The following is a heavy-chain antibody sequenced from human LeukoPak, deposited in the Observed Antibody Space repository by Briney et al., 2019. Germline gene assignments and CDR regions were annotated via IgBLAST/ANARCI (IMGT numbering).Heavy chain of an antibody. V-gene: IGHV3-9*01. CDR3: AKDVTDYDILTGQFDY. D-gene: IGHD3-9*01. J-gene: IGHJ4*02. CDR1: GFTFDDYA. CDR2: ISWNSGSI. Sequence: GGSLRLSCAASGFTFDDYAMHWVRQAPGKGLEWVSGISWNSGSIGYADSVKGRFTISRDNAKNSLYLQMNSLRAEDTALYYCAKDVTDYDILTGQFDYWGQGTLVTVSS.